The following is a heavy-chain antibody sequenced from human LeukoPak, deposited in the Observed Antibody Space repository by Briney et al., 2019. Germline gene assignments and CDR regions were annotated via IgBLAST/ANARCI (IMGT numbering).Heavy chain of an antibody. J-gene: IGHJ4*02. CDR1: GFTFSSYS. Sequence: GGSLRLSCAASGFTFSSYSMNWVRQAPGKGLEWVSSISSSSSYIYYADSVKGRFTISRDNSKNTLYLQMNSLRAEDTAVYYCAKDLSVTIYYFDYWGQGTLVTVSS. CDR3: AKDLSVTIYYFDY. D-gene: IGHD3-3*01. V-gene: IGHV3-21*04. CDR2: ISSSSSYI.